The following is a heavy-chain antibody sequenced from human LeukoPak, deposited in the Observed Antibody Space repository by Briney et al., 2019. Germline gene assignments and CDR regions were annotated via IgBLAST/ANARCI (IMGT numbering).Heavy chain of an antibody. V-gene: IGHV3-21*01. D-gene: IGHD5-12*01. CDR3: ASRGYSGYYNWFVP. CDR2: ISSSSSYI. J-gene: IGHJ5*02. Sequence: GGSLRLSCATSGFTFSSYSMNWVRQAPGKGLEWVSSISSSSSYIYYADSVKGRFTISRDNAKNSLYLQMNSLRAEDTAVYYCASRGYSGYYNWFVPWGQGTLVTVSS. CDR1: GFTFSSYS.